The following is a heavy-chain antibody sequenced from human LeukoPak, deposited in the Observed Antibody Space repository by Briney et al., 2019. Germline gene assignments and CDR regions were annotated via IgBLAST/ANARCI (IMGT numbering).Heavy chain of an antibody. CDR1: GFTFSSYA. D-gene: IGHD3-22*01. CDR3: AKVSNYYDTLDAFDI. J-gene: IGHJ3*02. Sequence: GGSLRLSCAASGFTFSSYAMSWVRQAPGKGLEWVSAISGSGGSTYCADSVKGRFTISRDNSKNTLYLQMNSLRAEDTAVYYCAKVSNYYDTLDAFDIWGQGTMVTVSS. V-gene: IGHV3-23*01. CDR2: ISGSGGST.